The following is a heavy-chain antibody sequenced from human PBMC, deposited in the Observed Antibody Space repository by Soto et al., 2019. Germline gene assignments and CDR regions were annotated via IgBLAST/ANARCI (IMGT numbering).Heavy chain of an antibody. CDR2: ISYDGNNQ. D-gene: IGHD3-22*01. V-gene: IGHV3-30*09. CDR1: GFTFNNYA. CDR3: ARDRVYYYDSSGYYNFEY. J-gene: IGHJ4*02. Sequence: QVQLVESGGGVVQPGRSLRLSCAASGFTFNNYAMHWVRQAPGKGLEWVAVISYDGNNQYHADSVKGRFAISRDNSKNTLYLQMNSLRDEDTAVYYCARDRVYYYDSSGYYNFEYWGQGSLVTVSS.